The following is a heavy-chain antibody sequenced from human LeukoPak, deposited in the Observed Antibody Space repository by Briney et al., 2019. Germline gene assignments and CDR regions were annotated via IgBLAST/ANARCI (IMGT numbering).Heavy chain of an antibody. V-gene: IGHV3-30*18. CDR3: AKGGGSYDY. D-gene: IGHD1-26*01. J-gene: IGHJ4*02. CDR2: ISYDGSNK. CDR1: GFTFSSYG. Sequence: SGGSLRLSCAASGFTFSSYGMHWVRQAPGKGLEWVAVISYDGSNKYYADSVKGRFTIYRDNSKNTLYLQMNSLRAEDTAVYYCAKGGGSYDYWGQGTLVTVSS.